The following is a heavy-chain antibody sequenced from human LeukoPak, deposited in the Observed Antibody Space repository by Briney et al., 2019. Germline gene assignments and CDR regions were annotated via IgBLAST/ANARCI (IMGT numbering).Heavy chain of an antibody. J-gene: IGHJ4*02. Sequence: GASVKVSCKASGYTFTGYYMHWGRQAPGQGLEWMGWINPDIGSTNYAQKFQGRVTMTRDTSISTAYMELSRLRSDDTAVYYCARDGGVQLDYWGQGTLVTVSS. V-gene: IGHV1-2*02. CDR3: ARDGGVQLDY. D-gene: IGHD2-8*02. CDR2: INPDIGST. CDR1: GYTFTGYY.